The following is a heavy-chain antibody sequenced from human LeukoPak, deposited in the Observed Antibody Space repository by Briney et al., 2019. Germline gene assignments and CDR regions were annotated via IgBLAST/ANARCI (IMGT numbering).Heavy chain of an antibody. V-gene: IGHV1-18*01. CDR1: GYTFTSYG. J-gene: IGHJ4*02. D-gene: IGHD2-15*01. CDR2: IIAYSGNT. CDR3: ARDRGGGDFDY. Sequence: GASVKVSCKASGYTFTSYGISWVRQAPGQGLEWMGWIIAYSGNTDYAQNLQGRATMTTDTSTSTAYMELRSLRSDDTAVYYCARDRGGGDFDYWGQGTLVTVSS.